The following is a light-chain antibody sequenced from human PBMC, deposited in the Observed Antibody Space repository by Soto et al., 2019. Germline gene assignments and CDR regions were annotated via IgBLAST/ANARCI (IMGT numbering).Light chain of an antibody. V-gene: IGKV3-11*01. CDR1: QSVSSY. J-gene: IGKJ3*01. Sequence: EIVLTQSPATLSLSPGERATLSCRASQSVSSYLAWYQHKPGQAPRLLIYDASNRATGIPARFSGSGSGTDFTLTISSLEPEDFAVYYCQQRSSWSIFTFGPGTKVDIK. CDR2: DAS. CDR3: QQRSSWSIFT.